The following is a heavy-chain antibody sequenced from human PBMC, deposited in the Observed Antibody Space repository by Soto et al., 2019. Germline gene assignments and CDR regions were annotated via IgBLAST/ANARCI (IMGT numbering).Heavy chain of an antibody. CDR1: GYSISSGYY. CDR2: IYHSGST. Sequence: ETLSLTCAVSGYSISSGYYWGWIRQPPVKGLEWIGSIYHSGSTYYNPSLKSRVTISVDTSKNQFSLKLSSVTAADTAVYYCARACHCGGDCLFGWFDPWGQGTLVTVSS. V-gene: IGHV4-38-2*01. D-gene: IGHD2-21*02. CDR3: ARACHCGGDCLFGWFDP. J-gene: IGHJ5*02.